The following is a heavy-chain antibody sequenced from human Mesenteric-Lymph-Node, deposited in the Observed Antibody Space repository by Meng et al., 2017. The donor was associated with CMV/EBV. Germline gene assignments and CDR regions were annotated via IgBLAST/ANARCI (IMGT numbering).Heavy chain of an antibody. Sequence: GESLKISCAASGFTFSSYSMNWVRQAPGKGLEWVSSISSSSSYIYYADSVKGRFTISRDNAKNSLYLQMNSLRAGDTAVYYCARERRGVTVFGVVHYYYGMDVWGQGTTVTVSS. CDR3: ARERRGVTVFGVVHYYYGMDV. V-gene: IGHV3-21*01. J-gene: IGHJ6*01. CDR2: ISSSSSYI. D-gene: IGHD3-3*01. CDR1: GFTFSSYS.